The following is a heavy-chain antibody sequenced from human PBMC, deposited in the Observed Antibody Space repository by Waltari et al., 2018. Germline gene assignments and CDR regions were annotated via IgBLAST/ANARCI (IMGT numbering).Heavy chain of an antibody. Sequence: EVQLLESGGGLVQPGGSLSLSCAASGFPFSRYAMSWVRQAPGKGLEWVSAISGRGGSTYYADSVKGRFTISRDNSKNTLYLQMNSLRAEDTAVYYCAKVTPIRYYFDYWGQGTLVTVSS. CDR2: ISGRGGST. CDR3: AKVTPIRYYFDY. J-gene: IGHJ4*02. V-gene: IGHV3-23*01. CDR1: GFPFSRYA.